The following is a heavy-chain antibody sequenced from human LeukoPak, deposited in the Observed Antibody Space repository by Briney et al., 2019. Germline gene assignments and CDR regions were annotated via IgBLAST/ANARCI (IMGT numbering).Heavy chain of an antibody. CDR2: ISSSGSAI. CDR1: GFTFSSYE. Sequence: PGGSLSLSCAASGFTFSSYEMNWVRQAPGKGLGWVSKISSSGSAIYYADSVKGRFTISRDNAKSTLYLQMNSLRAEDTAVYYCARGGSLGYWGQGTLVTVSS. V-gene: IGHV3-48*03. CDR3: ARGGSLGY. J-gene: IGHJ4*02. D-gene: IGHD6-19*01.